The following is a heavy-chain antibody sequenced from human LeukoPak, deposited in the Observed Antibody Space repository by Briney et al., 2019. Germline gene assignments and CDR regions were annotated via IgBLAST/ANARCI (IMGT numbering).Heavy chain of an antibody. V-gene: IGHV3-48*04. CDR1: GFTFSSYS. CDR3: AKGRCSGGSCYSASDY. CDR2: ISSSSSTI. D-gene: IGHD2-15*01. J-gene: IGHJ4*02. Sequence: GGSLRLSCAASGFTFSSYSMNWVRQAPGKGLEWVSYISSSSSTIYYADSVKGRFTISRDNAKNSLYLQMNSLRAEDTAVYYCAKGRCSGGSCYSASDYWGQGTLVTVSS.